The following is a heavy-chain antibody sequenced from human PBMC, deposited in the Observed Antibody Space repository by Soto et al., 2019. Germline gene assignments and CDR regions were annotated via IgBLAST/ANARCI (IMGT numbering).Heavy chain of an antibody. CDR3: ARHDYDSGSYVRY. CDR2: IYHSGTT. CDR1: GGSISSTSYY. V-gene: IGHV4-39*01. J-gene: IGHJ4*02. D-gene: IGHD3-10*01. Sequence: QLQLQESGPGLVKPSETLSLTCTVSGGSISSTSYYWGWIRQPPGKGLEWIGNIYHSGTTYYNPSLTSRVTISVDTSKNQFSLKLTSVTAAATAVYYCARHDYDSGSYVRYWGQGTLVTVSS.